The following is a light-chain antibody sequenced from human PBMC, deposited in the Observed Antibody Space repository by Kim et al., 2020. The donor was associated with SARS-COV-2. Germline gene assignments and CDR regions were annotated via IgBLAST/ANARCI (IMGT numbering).Light chain of an antibody. CDR1: QSLSSSH. V-gene: IGKV3-20*01. CDR2: GAS. J-gene: IGKJ4*01. CDR3: QQYGTSPLT. Sequence: LSPGERAALSCRASQSLSSSHLAWYQQKPGQAPRLLIYGASSRAAGIPDRFSGSGCGTGFTLTISRLEPEDFAVYYCQQYGTSPLTFGGGTKVEIK.